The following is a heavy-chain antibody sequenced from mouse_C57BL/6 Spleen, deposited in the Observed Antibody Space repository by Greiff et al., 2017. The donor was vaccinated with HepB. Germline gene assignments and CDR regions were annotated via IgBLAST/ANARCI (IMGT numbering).Heavy chain of an antibody. CDR2: IYPRSGNT. CDR3: ARSGVTTVVSDWYFDV. CDR1: GYTFTSYG. Sequence: VQLQQSGAELARPGASVKLSCKASGYTFTSYGISWVKQRTGQGLEWIGEIYPRSGNTYYNEKFKGKATLTADKSSSTAYMELRSLTSEDSAVYFCARSGVTTVVSDWYFDVWGTGTTVTVSS. D-gene: IGHD1-1*01. V-gene: IGHV1-81*01. J-gene: IGHJ1*03.